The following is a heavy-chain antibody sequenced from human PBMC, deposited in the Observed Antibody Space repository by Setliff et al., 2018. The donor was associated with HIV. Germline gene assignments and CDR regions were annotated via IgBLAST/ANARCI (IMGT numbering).Heavy chain of an antibody. V-gene: IGHV1-46*01. D-gene: IGHD6-19*01. J-gene: IGHJ4*02. Sequence: ASVKVSCKTSAYTFTSSYIHWVRQAPGQGLEWMGLINPSGGSTNYAQKFQDRVTMTRDTSTSTIYMELRSLRSDDTAVYYCARAAVAGPWRKLDYWGQGTLVTVSS. CDR2: INPSGGST. CDR1: AYTFTSSY. CDR3: ARAAVAGPWRKLDY.